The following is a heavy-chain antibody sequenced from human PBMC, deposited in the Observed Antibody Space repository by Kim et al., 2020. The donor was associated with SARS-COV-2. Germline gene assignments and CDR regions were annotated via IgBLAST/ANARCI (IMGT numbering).Heavy chain of an antibody. D-gene: IGHD3-16*01. Sequence: RGGRTKRADAGKGRLTISRDNSKNALYLQMDSVRAEDTAVDYCARDLAYWGQGTLVTVSS. V-gene: IGHV3-53*01. CDR3: ARDLAY. J-gene: IGHJ4*02. CDR2: RGGRT.